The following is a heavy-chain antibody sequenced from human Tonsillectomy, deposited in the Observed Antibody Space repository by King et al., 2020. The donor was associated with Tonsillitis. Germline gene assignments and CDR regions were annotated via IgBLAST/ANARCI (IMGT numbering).Heavy chain of an antibody. D-gene: IGHD6-19*01. V-gene: IGHV3-7*01. Sequence: VQLVESGGGLVQPGGSLRLSCAASGFTFSSYWMTWVRQSPGKGLEWVANIKQDGSEKYYVDSVTGRFTISRDNAKHSLYLRMNSLRAEDTAFYYCARTVAGDGIDSWGQGTLVTVSS. CDR2: IKQDGSEK. CDR1: GFTFSSYW. CDR3: ARTVAGDGIDS. J-gene: IGHJ4*02.